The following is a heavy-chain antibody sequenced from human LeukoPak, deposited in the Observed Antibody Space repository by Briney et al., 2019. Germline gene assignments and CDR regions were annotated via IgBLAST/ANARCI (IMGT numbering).Heavy chain of an antibody. CDR3: ARQETGDLSYYYYYMDV. D-gene: IGHD7-27*01. CDR1: GGSISSYY. CDR2: IYYSGST. V-gene: IGHV4-59*08. Sequence: SETLSLTCTVSGGSISSYYWSWIRQPPGKGLEWIGYIYYSGSTNYNPSLKSRVTISVDTSKNQFSLKLSSVTAADTAVYYCARQETGDLSYYYYYMDVWGKGTTVTVSS. J-gene: IGHJ6*03.